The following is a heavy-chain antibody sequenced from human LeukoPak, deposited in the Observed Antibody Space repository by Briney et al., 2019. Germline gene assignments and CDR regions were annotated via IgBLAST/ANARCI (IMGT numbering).Heavy chain of an antibody. J-gene: IGHJ6*02. D-gene: IGHD6-19*01. CDR2: ISYDGRNK. CDR1: GFTFSNYG. Sequence: GGSLRLSCAASGFTFSNYGIHWVRQAPGKGLEGVAFISYDGRNKYYADSVKGRFTISRDNSKTTLYLQMNSLRADDTAVYYCAKRAEAVAGYYGMDVWGQGTTVTVSS. V-gene: IGHV3-30*18. CDR3: AKRAEAVAGYYGMDV.